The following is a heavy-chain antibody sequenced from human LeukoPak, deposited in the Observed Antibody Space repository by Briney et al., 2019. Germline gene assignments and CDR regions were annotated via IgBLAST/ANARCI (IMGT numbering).Heavy chain of an antibody. J-gene: IGHJ4*02. CDR3: ARGDIATPGAAFDS. Sequence: SETLSLTCAVYGGSFSGYYWNWVRQPPGKGLEWIGEINHSGSANYNPSLKSRVSMSVDTSKNQFSLRLTSVTAADTAVYYCARGDIATPGAAFDSWGQGTLLIVSS. V-gene: IGHV4-34*01. CDR1: GGSFSGYY. CDR2: INHSGSA. D-gene: IGHD6-13*01.